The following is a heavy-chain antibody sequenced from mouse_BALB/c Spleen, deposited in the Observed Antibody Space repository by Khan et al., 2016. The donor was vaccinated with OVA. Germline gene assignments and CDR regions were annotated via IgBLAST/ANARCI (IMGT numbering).Heavy chain of an antibody. CDR1: GFTFSSYT. CDR3: ARQGDYAYYFDY. D-gene: IGHD2-4*01. J-gene: IGHJ2*01. CDR2: ISNGGGST. V-gene: IGHV5-12-2*01. Sequence: EVELVESGGGLVQPGGSLKLSCAASGFTFSSYTMSWVRQTPEKRLEWVAYISNGGGSTYYPDTVKGRFTSSRDNAKNTLYLQMSSLKSEDTAMYYCARQGDYAYYFDYWGQGTTLTVSS.